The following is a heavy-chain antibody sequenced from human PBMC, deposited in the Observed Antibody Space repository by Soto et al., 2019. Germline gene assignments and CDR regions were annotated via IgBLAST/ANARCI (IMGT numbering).Heavy chain of an antibody. CDR2: TRGSGVST. CDR1: GFTFSSYA. Sequence: EVQLLESGGGLVQPGGSLRLSCAASGFTFSSYAMTWVRQAPGKGLEWVSGTRGSGVSTSYADSVKGRFTISRDNAKDTLFLQINSLRAEDTAVYYCAKAGNRLFWYFDLWGRGTLVTVSS. CDR3: AKAGNRLFWYFDL. J-gene: IGHJ2*01. V-gene: IGHV3-23*01. D-gene: IGHD1-1*01.